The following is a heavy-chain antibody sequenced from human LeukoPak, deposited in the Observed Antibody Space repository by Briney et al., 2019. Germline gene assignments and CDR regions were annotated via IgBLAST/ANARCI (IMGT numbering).Heavy chain of an antibody. Sequence: GGSLRLSCAASGFTFSSYSMNWVRQAPGKGLEWVSSISSSSYIYYADSVKGRFTISRDNAKNSLYLQMNSLRAEDTAVYYCARASSSSPCFDYWGQGTLVTVSS. CDR1: GFTFSSYS. J-gene: IGHJ4*02. CDR3: ARASSSSPCFDY. D-gene: IGHD6-6*01. CDR2: ISSSSYI. V-gene: IGHV3-21*01.